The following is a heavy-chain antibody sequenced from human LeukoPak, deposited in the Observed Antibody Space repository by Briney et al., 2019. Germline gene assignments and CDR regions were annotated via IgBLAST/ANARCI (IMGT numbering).Heavy chain of an antibody. CDR1: GFTFSSYA. V-gene: IGHV1-2*02. CDR2: INPNSGGT. Sequence: GRSLRLSCAASGFTFSSYAMHWVRQAPGQGLEWMGWINPNSGGTNYAQKFQGRVTMTRDTSISTAYMELSRLRSDDTAVYYCASMRYQLLGWFDPWGQGTLVTVSS. J-gene: IGHJ5*02. D-gene: IGHD2-2*01. CDR3: ASMRYQLLGWFDP.